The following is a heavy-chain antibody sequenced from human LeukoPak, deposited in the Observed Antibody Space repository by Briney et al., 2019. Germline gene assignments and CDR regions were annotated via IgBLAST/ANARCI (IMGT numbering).Heavy chain of an antibody. D-gene: IGHD2-21*01. Sequence: GGSLRLSCVTSGCNFSDSRMTWVRQAPGKGLQWVANVNRDGTEKHFLDSVEGRFTISRDNAKKSLYLQMSSLRPQDTAVYFCVRGDWYFESWGQGTLVTVSS. V-gene: IGHV3-7*04. J-gene: IGHJ4*02. CDR1: GCNFSDSR. CDR3: VRGDWYFES. CDR2: VNRDGTEK.